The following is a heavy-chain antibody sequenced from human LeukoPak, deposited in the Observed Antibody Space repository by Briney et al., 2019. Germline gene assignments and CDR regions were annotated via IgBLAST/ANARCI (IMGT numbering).Heavy chain of an antibody. D-gene: IGHD3-10*01. CDR1: GYTFTSYY. CDR2: INPSGGST. J-gene: IGHJ6*03. Sequence: ASVKVSCKASGYTFTSYYMHWVRQAPGQGLGWMGIINPSGGSTSYAQKFQGRVTMTRDTSTSTVYMELSSLRSEDTAVYYCARGMVRTIYYYYYMDVWGKGTTVTVSS. V-gene: IGHV1-46*01. CDR3: ARGMVRTIYYYYYMDV.